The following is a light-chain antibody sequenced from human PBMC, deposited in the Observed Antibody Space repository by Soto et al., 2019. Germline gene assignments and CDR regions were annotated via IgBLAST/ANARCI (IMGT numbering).Light chain of an antibody. Sequence: EIVLTQSPGTLSLSPGERATLSCRASQSVNSNYLAWYQQKPGQSPRLLMYGTSSRATGIPDRFSGSGSGTDFTLTISRLEPEDFAVYYCQQYDKSPRTFGQGTKVEIK. J-gene: IGKJ1*01. CDR3: QQYDKSPRT. CDR2: GTS. CDR1: QSVNSNY. V-gene: IGKV3-20*01.